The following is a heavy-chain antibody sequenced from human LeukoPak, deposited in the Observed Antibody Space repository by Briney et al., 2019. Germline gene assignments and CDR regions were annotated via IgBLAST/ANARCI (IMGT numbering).Heavy chain of an antibody. Sequence: GGSLRLSCAAAGFTFSSHAMSWVRQAPGEGLEWGSAISGSGENTNYADSVKGRFTMSRDNSRNMLYLQMNSLRDEDTAKYYCAKTVSGSYSYQGGDYWGQGTLVTVSS. CDR2: ISGSGENT. CDR3: AKTVSGSYSYQGGDY. CDR1: GFTFSSHA. V-gene: IGHV3-23*01. D-gene: IGHD3-16*02. J-gene: IGHJ4*02.